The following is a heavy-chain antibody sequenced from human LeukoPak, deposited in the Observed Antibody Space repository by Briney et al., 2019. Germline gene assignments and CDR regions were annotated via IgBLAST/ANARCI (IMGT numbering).Heavy chain of an antibody. CDR1: GFTFGSYA. Sequence: GGSLRLSCAASGFTFGSYAMSWVRQAPGKGLEWVSAISGSGGSTYYADSVKGRFTISRGNSKNTLYLQMNSLRAEDTAVYYCAKDEVGGFDYWGQGTLVTVSS. CDR3: AKDEVGGFDY. CDR2: ISGSGGST. V-gene: IGHV3-23*01. D-gene: IGHD1-26*01. J-gene: IGHJ4*02.